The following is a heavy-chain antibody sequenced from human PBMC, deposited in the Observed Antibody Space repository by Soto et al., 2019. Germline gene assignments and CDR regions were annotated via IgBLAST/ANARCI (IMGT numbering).Heavy chain of an antibody. CDR3: TSDLNGGNPFDY. V-gene: IGHV1-3*01. CDR1: GYTLPNYY. Sequence: QVQFVQSGAEVKKPGASVRLSCKPSGYTLPNYYIQWVRQAAGQGLQWLGWINPGSGYTEYSQRFQGRVTLSRDNSASTFYMDLTSLTSEDTAVDFCTSDLNGGNPFDYWVQGTLVTVSS. CDR2: INPGSGYT. J-gene: IGHJ4*02. D-gene: IGHD2-8*01.